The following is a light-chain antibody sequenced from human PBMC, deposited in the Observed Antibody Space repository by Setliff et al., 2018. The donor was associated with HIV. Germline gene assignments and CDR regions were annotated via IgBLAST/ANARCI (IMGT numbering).Light chain of an antibody. CDR2: STN. J-gene: IGLJ3*02. V-gene: IGLV8-61*01. Sequence: TVVTQEPSFSVSPGGTVTLTCGLNSGSVSTGHYPSWYQQTPGQTPRMLIYSTNTRSSGVPDRFSGSILGNRAALTITGAQADDECDYYCMLYMGNGISVFGGGTKVTVL. CDR1: SGSVSTGHY. CDR3: MLYMGNGISV.